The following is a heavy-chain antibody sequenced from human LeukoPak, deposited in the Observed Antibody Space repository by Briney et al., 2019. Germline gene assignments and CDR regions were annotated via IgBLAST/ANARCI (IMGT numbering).Heavy chain of an antibody. V-gene: IGHV3-21*01. CDR2: ISSSSSYK. J-gene: IGHJ4*02. Sequence: GGSLRLSCAASGFTFSSYSMNWVRQAPGKGLEWVSSISSSSSYKYYADSVKGRFTISRDNAKNSLYLQMNSLRAEDTAVYYCATPSGGYWGQGTLVTISS. D-gene: IGHD6-25*01. CDR3: ATPSGGY. CDR1: GFTFSSYS.